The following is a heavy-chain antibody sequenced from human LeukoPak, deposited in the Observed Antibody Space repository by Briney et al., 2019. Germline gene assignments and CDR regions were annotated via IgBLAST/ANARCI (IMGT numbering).Heavy chain of an antibody. CDR3: AREVYCSHTTCYYFDY. CDR2: ISDSSRYI. J-gene: IGHJ4*02. D-gene: IGHD2/OR15-2a*01. V-gene: IGHV3-21*01. Sequence: GGSLRLSCAASGFTFSSYSMNWVRQAPGKGLEWVSSISDSSRYIFYADSVKGRFTVSRDNAKNSLYLQMNSLRAEDTAVYYCAREVYCSHTTCYYFDYWGLGTLVTVSS. CDR1: GFTFSSYS.